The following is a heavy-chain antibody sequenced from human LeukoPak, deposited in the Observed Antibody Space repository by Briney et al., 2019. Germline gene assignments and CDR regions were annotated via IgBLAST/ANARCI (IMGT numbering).Heavy chain of an antibody. CDR3: ARDRNLAAVSHGQFES. CDR1: GFTFDDYA. CDR2: ISWNSGSI. Sequence: PGGSLRLSCAASGFTFDDYAMHWVRQAPGKGLEWVSGISWNSGSIGYADSVKGRFTISRDNSNKTLYLQMSSLRADDTAFYYCARDRNLAAVSHGQFESWGQGTLVSVTS. V-gene: IGHV3-9*01. J-gene: IGHJ4*02. D-gene: IGHD6-19*01.